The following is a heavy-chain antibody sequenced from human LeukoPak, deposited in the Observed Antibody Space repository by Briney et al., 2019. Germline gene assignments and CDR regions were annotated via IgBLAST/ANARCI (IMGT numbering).Heavy chain of an antibody. D-gene: IGHD6-13*01. V-gene: IGHV1-69*13. CDR3: GKAAAGPRSYYYYMDV. CDR1: GGTFSSYA. J-gene: IGHJ6*03. CDR2: IIPIFGTA. Sequence: GASVKVSCKASGGTFSSYAISWVRQAPGQGLEWMGGIIPIFGTANYAQKFQGRVTITADESTSTAYMELSSLRSEDTAVYYCGKAAAGPRSYYYYMDVWGKGTTVTVSS.